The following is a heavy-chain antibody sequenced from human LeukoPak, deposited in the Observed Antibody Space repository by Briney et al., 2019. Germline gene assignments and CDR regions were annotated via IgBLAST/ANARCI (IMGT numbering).Heavy chain of an antibody. CDR2: IYTSGST. J-gene: IGHJ5*02. CDR1: GDFISSCRYY. CDR3: ARDVKGELWGCRRVYWFDP. Sequence: PSETLTLLCTVWGDFISSCRYYWRWIRQPAAGGLVCIGRIYTSGSTNYNPSLKSRVTISVDTSKNQYSLKLSAETAADTAVYYCARDVKGELWGCRRVYWFDPWGQGTLVTVSS. V-gene: IGHV4-61*02. D-gene: IGHD4/OR15-4a*01.